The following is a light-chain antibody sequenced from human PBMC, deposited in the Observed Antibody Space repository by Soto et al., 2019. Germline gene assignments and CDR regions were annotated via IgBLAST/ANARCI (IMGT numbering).Light chain of an antibody. CDR2: EDD. CDR3: QSYDANNWV. V-gene: IGLV6-57*01. J-gene: IGLJ3*02. CDR1: SGSIASHY. Sequence: NFMLTQPHSVSESPGKTVTISCTRSSGSIASHYVPWYQQRPGSSPTTVIYEDDQRPSGVPDRFSGSIDSFSNSASLTISGLMTEDEADYYCQSYDANNWVFGGGTKLTVL.